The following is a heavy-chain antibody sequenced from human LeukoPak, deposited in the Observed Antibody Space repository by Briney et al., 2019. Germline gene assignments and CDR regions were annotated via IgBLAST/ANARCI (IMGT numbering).Heavy chain of an antibody. D-gene: IGHD6-13*01. Sequence: TSETLSLTCTVSGGSINSYYWNWIRQSPGQGLEWIGFIYSAGSTNYNPSLESRVAISVDTSQNQFSLKLSSVTAADTAVHYCARGGSTTWRIGYYFDYWGQGALVTVSS. CDR3: ARGGSTTWRIGYYFDY. CDR2: IYSAGST. J-gene: IGHJ4*02. V-gene: IGHV4-59*01. CDR1: GGSINSYY.